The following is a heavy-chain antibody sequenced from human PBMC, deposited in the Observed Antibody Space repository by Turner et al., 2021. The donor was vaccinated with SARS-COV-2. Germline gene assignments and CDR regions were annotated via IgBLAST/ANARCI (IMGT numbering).Heavy chain of an antibody. J-gene: IGHJ4*02. D-gene: IGHD3-10*01. Sequence: QVQLVQSGAEVKKPGSSVKVSCKASGGTLSSYTISWVQQAPGQGLEWMGRIIPILGITNYAQKFQGRVTITADKSTNTAYMDLNSLGSEDTAVYYCASRWFGELPFDYWGQGTLVTVSS. V-gene: IGHV1-69*02. CDR2: IIPILGIT. CDR3: ASRWFGELPFDY. CDR1: GGTLSSYT.